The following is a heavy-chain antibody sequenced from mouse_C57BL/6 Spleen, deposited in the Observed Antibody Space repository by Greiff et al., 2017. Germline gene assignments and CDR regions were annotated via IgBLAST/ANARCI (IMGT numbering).Heavy chain of an antibody. Sequence: EVKLMESEGGLVQPGSSMKLSCTASGFTFSDYYMAWVRQVPEKGLEWVANINYDGSSTYYLDSLKSRFIISRDNAKNILYLQMSSLKSEDIATYYCARGRTGTGAMDYWGQGTSVTVSS. CDR3: ARGRTGTGAMDY. V-gene: IGHV5-16*01. CDR2: INYDGSST. CDR1: GFTFSDYY. J-gene: IGHJ4*01. D-gene: IGHD4-1*01.